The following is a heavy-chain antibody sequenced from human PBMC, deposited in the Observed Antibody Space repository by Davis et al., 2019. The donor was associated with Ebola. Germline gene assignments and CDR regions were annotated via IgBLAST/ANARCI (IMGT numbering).Heavy chain of an antibody. D-gene: IGHD6-13*01. CDR3: ARRKAAAGLVDY. Sequence: MPSETLSLTCTVSGGSIKSDDYYWIWIRQPPGKGLEWIGYIYYSGSTYYSSSLKSRITISVDTSKNQFSLKLSSVTAADTAVYYCARRKAAAGLVDYWGQGTLVTVSS. CDR2: IYYSGST. J-gene: IGHJ4*02. CDR1: GGSIKSDDYY. V-gene: IGHV4-30-4*01.